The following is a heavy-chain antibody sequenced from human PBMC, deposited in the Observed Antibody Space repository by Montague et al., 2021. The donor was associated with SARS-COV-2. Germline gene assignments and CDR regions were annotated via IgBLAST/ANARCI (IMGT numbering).Heavy chain of an antibody. CDR2: TNYRSKWTS. CDR1: GDSVWSNTAA. CDR3: VRDTGSAQAGFDA. Sequence: CAISGDSVWSNTAAWNWIRQSPSGGLEWLGRTNYRSKWTSDYATSVEGRISIDPDTSKHQFFLHLRSVTPEDTGVYYCVRDTGSAQAGFDAWGQGTLVTVSS. D-gene: IGHD4-17*01. V-gene: IGHV6-1*01. J-gene: IGHJ4*02.